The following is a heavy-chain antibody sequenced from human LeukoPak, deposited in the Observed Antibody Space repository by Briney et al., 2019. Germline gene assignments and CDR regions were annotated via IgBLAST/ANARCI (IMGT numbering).Heavy chain of an antibody. Sequence: ASVKVSFTPSVYTFTFYYMHWVRQAPGQGLEGMGWIKPNSGGTNYAQKFQGRVTMTRDTSISTAYMELSRLSSDDTAVYYCAREPPRYRGPFDYWGQGTLVTVSS. CDR1: VYTFTFYY. CDR3: AREPPRYRGPFDY. V-gene: IGHV1-2*02. CDR2: IKPNSGGT. D-gene: IGHD1-26*01. J-gene: IGHJ4*02.